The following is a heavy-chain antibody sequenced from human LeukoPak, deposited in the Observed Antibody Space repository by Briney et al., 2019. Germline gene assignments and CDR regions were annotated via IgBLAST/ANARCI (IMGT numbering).Heavy chain of an antibody. Sequence: GASVKVSCKASGYTFTSYAMHWVRQPPGQRLEWMGWINAGNGNTKYSQKFQGRVTITRDTSASTAYMELSSLRSEDTAVYYCASLPTYYYDSPGYWGQGTLVTVSS. CDR3: ASLPTYYYDSPGY. V-gene: IGHV1-3*01. J-gene: IGHJ4*02. CDR2: INAGNGNT. CDR1: GYTFTSYA. D-gene: IGHD3-22*01.